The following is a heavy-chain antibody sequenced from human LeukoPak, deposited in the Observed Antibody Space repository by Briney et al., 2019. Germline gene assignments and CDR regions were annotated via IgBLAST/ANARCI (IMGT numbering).Heavy chain of an antibody. V-gene: IGHV4-61*02. CDR2: IYTSGST. Sequence: PSETLSLTCPVSGGSISSDSYYWSWIRQPAGKGLEWIGRIYTSGSTNYNPSLKGRVTISVDTSKNQFSLKLSSVTAADTAVYYCARDWVFCSGGSCRNWFDPWGQGTLVTVSS. J-gene: IGHJ5*02. CDR1: GGSISSDSYY. D-gene: IGHD2-15*01. CDR3: ARDWVFCSGGSCRNWFDP.